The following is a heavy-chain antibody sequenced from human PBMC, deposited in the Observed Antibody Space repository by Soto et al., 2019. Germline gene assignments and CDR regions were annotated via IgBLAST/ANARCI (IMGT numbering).Heavy chain of an antibody. D-gene: IGHD3-10*01. CDR1: GGSISSGGYY. V-gene: IGHV4-31*03. Sequence: SETLSLTCTVSGGSISSGGYYWSWIRQHPGKGLEWIGYIYYSGSTYYNPSLKSRVTISVDTSKNQFSLKLSSVTAADTAVYYCARVDYYGSGSYLKGDWGQGTLVTVSS. CDR3: ARVDYYGSGSYLKGD. J-gene: IGHJ4*02. CDR2: IYYSGST.